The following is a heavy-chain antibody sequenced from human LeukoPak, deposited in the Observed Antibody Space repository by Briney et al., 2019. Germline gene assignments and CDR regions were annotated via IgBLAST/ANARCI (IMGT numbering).Heavy chain of an antibody. CDR1: GFTFTTYS. CDR3: ARDVGGGDTFDY. CDR2: ISSSSGYI. D-gene: IGHD2-21*02. J-gene: IGHJ4*02. Sequence: GGSLRLSCAASGFTFTTYSMNWVRQAPGKGLEWVSSISSSSGYIYYADSMKGRFTISRDNSKNTLFLQMNSLRAEDTAVYFCARDVGGGDTFDYWGQGTLVTVSS. V-gene: IGHV3-21*01.